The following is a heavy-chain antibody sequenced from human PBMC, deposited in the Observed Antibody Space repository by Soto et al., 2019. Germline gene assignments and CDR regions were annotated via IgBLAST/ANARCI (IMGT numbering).Heavy chain of an antibody. Sequence: KPGLSLRLSCSGSRFTFSNAWMRWVRPALWNGLDCVGRRKSKTDGGTTDYAAPVKGRFTISRDDSKNTLYLQMNSLKTEDTAVYYCTTEGAFLERELRPLDYCYGMGVWGQGTTVTVSS. CDR3: TTEGAFLERELRPLDYCYGMGV. J-gene: IGHJ6*02. CDR1: RFTFSNAW. V-gene: IGHV3-15*01. D-gene: IGHD1-7*01. CDR2: RKSKTDGGTT.